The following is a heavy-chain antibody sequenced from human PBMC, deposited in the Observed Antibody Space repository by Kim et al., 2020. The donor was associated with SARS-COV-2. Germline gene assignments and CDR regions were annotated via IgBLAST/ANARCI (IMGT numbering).Heavy chain of an antibody. V-gene: IGHV4-59*08. CDR1: GGSISAYY. CDR3: ATTGRGNSYGYFDF. D-gene: IGHD5-18*01. Sequence: SETLSLTCTVSGGSISAYYWSWIRRPPGKGPEWIGFSDNSGTSNFNPSLKSRVSISVDTSKNQFSLKLTSVTAADTAVYHCATTGRGNSYGYFDFWGQG. CDR2: SDNSGTS. J-gene: IGHJ4*02.